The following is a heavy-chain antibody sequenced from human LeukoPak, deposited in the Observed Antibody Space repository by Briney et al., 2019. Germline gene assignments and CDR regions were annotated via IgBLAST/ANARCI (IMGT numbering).Heavy chain of an antibody. J-gene: IGHJ4*02. V-gene: IGHV3-30*18. CDR2: ISYDGSNK. D-gene: IGHD5-18*01. CDR3: AKDSRIQLWLGLFDY. CDR1: GFTFSSYG. Sequence: GRSLRLSCAASGFTFSSYGMHWVRQAPGKGLEWVAVISYDGSNKYYADSVKGRFTISRDNSKNALYLQMNSLRAEDTAVYYCAKDSRIQLWLGLFDYWGQGTLVTVSS.